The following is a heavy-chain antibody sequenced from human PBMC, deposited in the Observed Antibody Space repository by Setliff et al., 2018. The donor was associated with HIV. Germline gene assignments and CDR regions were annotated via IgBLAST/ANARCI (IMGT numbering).Heavy chain of an antibody. Sequence: TVSGDSTTSSSSYWGWIRQPPGKGLEWIGNIYYSGSTYYNPSLKSRVTISVDTSKNQFSLKLSSVTAADTAIYYCARTRGYTYGYIDYWGQGTLVTVSS. CDR2: IYYSGST. J-gene: IGHJ4*02. D-gene: IGHD5-18*01. CDR1: GDSTTSSSSY. V-gene: IGHV4-39*01. CDR3: ARTRGYTYGYIDY.